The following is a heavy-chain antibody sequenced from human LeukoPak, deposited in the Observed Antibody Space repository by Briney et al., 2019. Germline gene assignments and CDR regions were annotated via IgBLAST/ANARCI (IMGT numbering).Heavy chain of an antibody. J-gene: IGHJ3*02. D-gene: IGHD2-15*01. CDR2: IYYSGST. CDR1: GGSISSGGYY. Sequence: SETLSLTCTVSGGSISSGGYYWSWVRQHPEKGLEWIGYIYYSGSTYYNPSLKSRVTISVDTSKNQFSLKLSSVTAADTAVYYCASLGYCSGGSCYGAFDIWGQGTMVTVSS. CDR3: ASLGYCSGGSCYGAFDI. V-gene: IGHV4-31*03.